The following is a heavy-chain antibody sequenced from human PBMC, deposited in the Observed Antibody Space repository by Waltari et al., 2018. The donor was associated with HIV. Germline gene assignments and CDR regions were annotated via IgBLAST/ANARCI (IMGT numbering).Heavy chain of an antibody. CDR3: ARGAVRSTLFYFDF. CDR2: IFPGDSDT. CDR1: GYNFNIFW. V-gene: IGHV5-51*03. J-gene: IGHJ4*02. Sequence: EVQLVQSGEEVKEPGESLKISCQGSGYNFNIFWIAWVRQMPGKGLEWMGIIFPGDSDTRYSPSFQGQVTISADKSITTAYLQWTTLRASDTAMYYCARGAVRSTLFYFDFWAQGTLVTVSS. D-gene: IGHD2-15*01.